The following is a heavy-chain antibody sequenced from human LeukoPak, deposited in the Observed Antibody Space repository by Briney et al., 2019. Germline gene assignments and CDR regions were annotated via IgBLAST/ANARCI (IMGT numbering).Heavy chain of an antibody. J-gene: IGHJ4*02. CDR2: ISSSSSTI. Sequence: PGGSLRLSCAASGFPFSSYSMNWVRQAPGKGLEWVSYISSSSSTIYYADSVKGRFTISRDNAKNSLYLQMNSLRAEDTAVYYCARDPGYGGNRLTVSDYFDYWGQGTLVTVSS. CDR1: GFPFSSYS. CDR3: ARDPGYGGNRLTVSDYFDY. V-gene: IGHV3-48*01. D-gene: IGHD4-23*01.